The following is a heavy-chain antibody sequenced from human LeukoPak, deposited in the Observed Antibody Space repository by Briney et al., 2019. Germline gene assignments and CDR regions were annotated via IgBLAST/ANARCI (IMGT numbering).Heavy chain of an antibody. D-gene: IGHD6-13*01. CDR2: ISAYNGNT. CDR3: ARDYSSSHFNWFDP. J-gene: IGHJ5*02. CDR1: GYSFTTHG. V-gene: IGHV1-18*01. Sequence: ASVKVSCKASGYSFTTHGISWVRQAPGQGLEWMGWISAYNGNTNYAQKFQGRVTMTTDIPTSTAYMELRSLRSDDTAVYYCARDYSSSHFNWFDPWGQGTLVTVSS.